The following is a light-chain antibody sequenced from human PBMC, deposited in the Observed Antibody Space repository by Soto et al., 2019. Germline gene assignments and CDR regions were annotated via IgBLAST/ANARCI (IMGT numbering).Light chain of an antibody. CDR1: QSVSSF. J-gene: IGKJ3*01. CDR2: DAS. CDR3: QHRSNWLGT. Sequence: EIVLTQSPATLSLSPGERATLSCRASQSVSSFLAWYQQKSGQTPRLLIYDASNGATGIPARFSGSGSGTDFTLTISSLEPEDFAVYYCQHRSNWLGTFGPGTKVDIK. V-gene: IGKV3-11*01.